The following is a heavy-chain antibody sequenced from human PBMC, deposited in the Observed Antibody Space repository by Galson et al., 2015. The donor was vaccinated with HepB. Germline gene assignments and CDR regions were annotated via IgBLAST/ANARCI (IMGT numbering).Heavy chain of an antibody. CDR3: AKRSASGAYYDS. D-gene: IGHD3-10*01. CDR1: GFTFNNYG. V-gene: IGHV3-23*01. Sequence: SLRLSCAASGFTFNNYGMAWVRHAPGKGPEWVSTITASGGDTFYAGSVKGRLTTSRGNSKNMFFLQKNSLRTEESAEYYCAKRSASGAYYDSWGQGTLVTVSS. CDR2: ITASGGDT. J-gene: IGHJ5*01.